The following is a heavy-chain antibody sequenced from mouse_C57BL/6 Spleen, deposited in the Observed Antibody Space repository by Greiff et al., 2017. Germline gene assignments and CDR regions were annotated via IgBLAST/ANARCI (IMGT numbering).Heavy chain of an antibody. Sequence: VQLQQSGPELVKPGASVKISCKASGYAFSSSWMNWVKQRPGKGLEWIGRIYPGDGDTNYNGKFKGKATLTADKSSSTAYMQLSSLTSEDSAVYFCAREAITSYWYFDVWGTGTTVTVSS. CDR3: AREAITSYWYFDV. D-gene: IGHD1-1*01. CDR1: GYAFSSSW. V-gene: IGHV1-82*01. CDR2: IYPGDGDT. J-gene: IGHJ1*03.